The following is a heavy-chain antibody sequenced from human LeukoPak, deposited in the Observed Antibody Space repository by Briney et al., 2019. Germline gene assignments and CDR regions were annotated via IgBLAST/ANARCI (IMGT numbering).Heavy chain of an antibody. V-gene: IGHV4-4*02. CDR3: ARATYYYDSSGYYYYYYYMDV. Sequence: SGTLSLTCAVSGGSISSSYWWTWVRQPPGKGLEWIGEISHSGSTNYDPSLKSRVTISVDTSKNQFSLKLSSVTAADTAVYYCARATYYYDSSGYYYYYYYMDVWGKGTTVTISS. D-gene: IGHD3-22*01. J-gene: IGHJ6*03. CDR1: GGSISSSYW. CDR2: ISHSGST.